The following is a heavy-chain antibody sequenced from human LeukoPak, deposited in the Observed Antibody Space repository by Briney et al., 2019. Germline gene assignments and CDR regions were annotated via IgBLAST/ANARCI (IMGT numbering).Heavy chain of an antibody. CDR3: ASIGWYSNEFDY. Sequence: DPGGSLRLSCAASGFTFSSYSMNWVRQAPGKGLEWVSYISSSSGTIYYADSVKGRFTISRDNAKNSLYLQMNSLRDEDTAVYYCASIGWYSNEFDYWGQGTLVTVSS. V-gene: IGHV3-48*02. CDR2: ISSSSGTI. CDR1: GFTFSSYS. D-gene: IGHD6-19*01. J-gene: IGHJ4*02.